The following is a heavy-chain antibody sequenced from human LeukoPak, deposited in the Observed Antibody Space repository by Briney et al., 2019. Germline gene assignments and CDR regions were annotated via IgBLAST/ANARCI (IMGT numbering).Heavy chain of an antibody. D-gene: IGHD3-22*01. Sequence: GESLKISCKGSGYSFSNYWIGWVRQMPGKGLEWMGIIYPADSDTRYSPSFQGQVTISADKSITTAYLHWSSLQASDTAMYYCARRASAYDSSGYHFDYWGPGTLVTVSS. J-gene: IGHJ4*02. CDR3: ARRASAYDSSGYHFDY. V-gene: IGHV5-51*01. CDR1: GYSFSNYW. CDR2: IYPADSDT.